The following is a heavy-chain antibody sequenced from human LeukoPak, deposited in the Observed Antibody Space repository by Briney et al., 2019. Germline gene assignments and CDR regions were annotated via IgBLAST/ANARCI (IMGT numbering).Heavy chain of an antibody. CDR2: ISAYNGNT. CDR1: GYTFTSYG. J-gene: IGHJ6*03. D-gene: IGHD1-7*01. V-gene: IGHV1-18*01. CDR3: GRTRYSNIGVELRDYYYYYMDV. Sequence: ASVKVSCKASGYTFTSYGISWVRQAPGQGLEWMGWISAYNGNTNYAQKFQGRVTITADESTSTAYMELSSLRSEDTAVYHCGRTRYSNIGVELRDYYYYYMDVWGKGTTVTVSS.